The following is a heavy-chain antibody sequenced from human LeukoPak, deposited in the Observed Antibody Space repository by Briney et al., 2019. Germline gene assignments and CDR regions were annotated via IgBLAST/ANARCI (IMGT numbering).Heavy chain of an antibody. V-gene: IGHV3-30*02. CDR2: IRYDGSNK. Sequence: GGSLRLSCAASGFTFSSYGMHWVRQAPGKGLEWVAFIRYDGSNKYYADSVKGRFTISRDNSKNTLYLQMNSLRAEDTAVYYCARDSDNWNRGFGYWGQGTLVTVSS. D-gene: IGHD1-20*01. CDR1: GFTFSSYG. CDR3: ARDSDNWNRGFGY. J-gene: IGHJ4*02.